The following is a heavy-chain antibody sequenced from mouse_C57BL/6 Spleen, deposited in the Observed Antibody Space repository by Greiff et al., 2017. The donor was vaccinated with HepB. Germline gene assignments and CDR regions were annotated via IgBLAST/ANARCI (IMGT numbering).Heavy chain of an antibody. D-gene: IGHD1-1*01. CDR2: IDPSDSYT. Sequence: QVQLQQPGAELVKPGASVKLSCKASGYTFTSYWMQWVKQRPGQGLEWIGEIDPSDSYTNYNQKFKGKATLTVDTSSSTAYMQLSSLTSEDSAVYYCARSHYGSSYGWYFDVWGTGTTVTVSS. CDR1: GYTFTSYW. V-gene: IGHV1-50*01. CDR3: ARSHYGSSYGWYFDV. J-gene: IGHJ1*03.